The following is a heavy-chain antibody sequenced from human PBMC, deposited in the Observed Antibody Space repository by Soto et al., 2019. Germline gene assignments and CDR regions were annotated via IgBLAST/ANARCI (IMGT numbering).Heavy chain of an antibody. CDR1: GFTFSSSA. CDR3: AARSGCRFYYAEVDV. V-gene: IGHV1-58*01. CDR2: IAVGSGDT. Sequence: QKQLVQSGPEVKKPGTSVKVSCKASGFTFSSSAVQWVRQARGQRLEWIGWIAVGSGDTNYAQRFQGRVTMTRDMPTDTAYMELSSLTLDDTGVYFCAARSGCRFYYAEVDVWGPGTTVTASS. J-gene: IGHJ6*02. D-gene: IGHD1-26*01.